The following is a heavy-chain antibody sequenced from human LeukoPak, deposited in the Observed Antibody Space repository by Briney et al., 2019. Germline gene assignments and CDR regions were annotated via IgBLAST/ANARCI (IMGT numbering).Heavy chain of an antibody. CDR2: INHSGST. Sequence: SETLSLTCAVYGGSFSGYYWSWIRQPPGKGLEWIGEINHSGSTNYNPSLKSRVTISVDTSKNQFSLKLSSVTAADTAVYYCARVGLWFGAFDYWGQGTLVTVSS. CDR1: GGSFSGYY. D-gene: IGHD3-10*01. J-gene: IGHJ4*02. CDR3: ARVGLWFGAFDY. V-gene: IGHV4-34*01.